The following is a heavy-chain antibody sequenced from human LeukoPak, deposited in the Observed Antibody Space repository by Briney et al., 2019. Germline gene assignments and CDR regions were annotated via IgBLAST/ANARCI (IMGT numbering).Heavy chain of an antibody. CDR2: IYHSGST. D-gene: IGHD2-8*01. CDR3: ARINYYNGVFRPDNY. Sequence: SETLSLTCTVSDYSISSGYYWGWIRQPPGKGLQWIGSIYHSGSTYYNPSLRSRVTISVDTSKNQFSLKLTSVTAADTAVYYCARINYYNGVFRPDNYWAQGTLVTVSS. CDR1: DYSISSGYY. J-gene: IGHJ4*02. V-gene: IGHV4-38-2*02.